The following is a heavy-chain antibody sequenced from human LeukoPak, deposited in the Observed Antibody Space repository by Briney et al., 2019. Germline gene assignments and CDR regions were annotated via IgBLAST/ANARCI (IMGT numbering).Heavy chain of an antibody. V-gene: IGHV3-23*01. CDR2: ISGSGGST. CDR1: GFTFSSYA. Sequence: GGSLRLSCAASGFTFSSYAMSWVRQAPGKGLEWVSAISGSGGSTYYADSVKGRFTISRDSSKNTLYLQMNSLRVEDTAMYYCAISDSSGFLVDYWGQGTLVTVSS. D-gene: IGHD3-22*01. CDR3: AISDSSGFLVDY. J-gene: IGHJ4*02.